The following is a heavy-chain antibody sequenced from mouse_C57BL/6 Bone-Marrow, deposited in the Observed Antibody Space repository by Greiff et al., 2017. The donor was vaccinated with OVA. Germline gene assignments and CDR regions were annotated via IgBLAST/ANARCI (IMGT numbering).Heavy chain of an antibody. J-gene: IGHJ2*01. CDR2: ILPSDSDN. Sequence: QVRLRQPGPDLLKPGPSLKFSSKPSAYTFPSSWSHWGKRRPAQGLEWIGRILPSDSDNNYNQKFKGKATLTVDKSSSTAYMQLSSLTSEDSAVYYCAIGRLRPHYWGQGTTLTVSS. CDR3: AIGRLRPHY. CDR1: AYTFPSSW. V-gene: IGHV1-74*01. D-gene: IGHD2-4*01.